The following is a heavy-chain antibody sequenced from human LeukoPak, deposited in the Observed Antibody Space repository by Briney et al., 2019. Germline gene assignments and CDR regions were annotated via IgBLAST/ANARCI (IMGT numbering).Heavy chain of an antibody. CDR2: IIPIFGTA. CDR3: AREYYYGSGISSPGVFDP. J-gene: IGHJ5*02. Sequence: SVKVSCKASGGTFSSNAISWVRQAPGQGLEWMGGIIPIFGTANYAQKFQGRVTITADKSTSTAYMELSSLRSEDTAVYYCAREYYYGSGISSPGVFDPWGQGTLVTVSS. V-gene: IGHV1-69*06. D-gene: IGHD3-10*01. CDR1: GGTFSSNA.